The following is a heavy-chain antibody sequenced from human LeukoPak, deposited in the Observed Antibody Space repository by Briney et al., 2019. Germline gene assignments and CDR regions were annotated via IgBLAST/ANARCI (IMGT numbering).Heavy chain of an antibody. CDR3: ASASSHRIAAGGDY. D-gene: IGHD6-13*01. CDR1: GFTFSNYW. CDR2: INSDGSSR. Sequence: GGSLGLSCAASGFTFSNYWMHWVRQAPGKGLVWVSRINSDGSSRNYADSVKGRFTISRDNAKNTLYLQMNSLRAEDTAVYYCASASSHRIAAGGDYWGQGTLVTVSS. V-gene: IGHV3-74*01. J-gene: IGHJ4*02.